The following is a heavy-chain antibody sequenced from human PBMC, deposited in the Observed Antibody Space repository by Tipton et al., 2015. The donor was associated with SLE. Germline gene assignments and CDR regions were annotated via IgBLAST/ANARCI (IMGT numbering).Heavy chain of an antibody. Sequence: LRLSCAVYGGSFSGYYWSWIRQPPGKGLEWIGEINHSGSTNYNPSLKSRVTISVDTSKNQFSLKLSSVTAADTAVYYCARRGVDTAMAYYFDSWGQGTLVTVSS. CDR1: GGSFSGYY. CDR2: INHSGST. CDR3: ARRGVDTAMAYYFDS. V-gene: IGHV4-34*01. J-gene: IGHJ4*02. D-gene: IGHD5-18*01.